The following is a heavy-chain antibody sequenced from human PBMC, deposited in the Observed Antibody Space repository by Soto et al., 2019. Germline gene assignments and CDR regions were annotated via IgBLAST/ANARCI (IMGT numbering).Heavy chain of an antibody. CDR2: ISVSDAFI. V-gene: IGHV3-23*01. D-gene: IGHD1-20*01. CDR1: GFNVGAFA. Sequence: GGSVRLSCAASGFNVGAFAVNWVRQAPGKGLEWVSGISVSDAFIYYADSVRGRFSISRDASENILYLQMNSLRVDDTALYYCTRETVAGITGLDYWGPGTLVTVSS. J-gene: IGHJ4*02. CDR3: TRETVAGITGLDY.